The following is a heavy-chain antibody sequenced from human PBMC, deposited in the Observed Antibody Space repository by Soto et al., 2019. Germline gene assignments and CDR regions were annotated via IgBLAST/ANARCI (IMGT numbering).Heavy chain of an antibody. CDR3: AKDAVPYNGKWDWFDS. CDR1: RFTFSDFA. J-gene: IGHJ5*01. D-gene: IGHD1-26*01. CDR2: IGGGGTDT. Sequence: DVQLLESGGGLVQPGGSLTVSCAASRFTFSDFAMSWVRQAPGKGLEWVSSIGGGGTDTYYADSVKGRFTISRDNSKNTLYLQMDSLRDEDMATYYCAKDAVPYNGKWDWFDSWGQGTLVTVSS. V-gene: IGHV3-23*01.